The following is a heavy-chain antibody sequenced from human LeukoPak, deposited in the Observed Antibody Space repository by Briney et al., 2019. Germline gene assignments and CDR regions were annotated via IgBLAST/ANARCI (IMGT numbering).Heavy chain of an antibody. CDR1: GFPLRSYA. Sequence: GGSLRLSCSASGFPLRSYAMGWVRQAPGKGLEWVSAITDTGDKTYYADSVKGRFTISRDNSKNTLYLQMNSLRAEDTAVYCAKAPVGNFDYWGQGTLVTVSS. CDR3: AKAPVGNFDY. J-gene: IGHJ4*02. V-gene: IGHV3-23*01. CDR2: ITDTGDKT. D-gene: IGHD7-27*01.